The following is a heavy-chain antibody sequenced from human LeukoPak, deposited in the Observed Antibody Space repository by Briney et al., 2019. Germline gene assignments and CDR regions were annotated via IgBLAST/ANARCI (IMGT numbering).Heavy chain of an antibody. V-gene: IGHV3-7*01. J-gene: IGHJ6*03. Sequence: GGSLRLSCVASGFTFSTYTMNWVRQAPGKGLEWVANIKQDESAKYYVNSVKGRFTISRDNAKNSLYLQMNSLRAEDTAVYHCARGPPLPGFYYYSMDVWGKGTTVTVSS. CDR1: GFTFSTYT. CDR2: IKQDESAK. D-gene: IGHD6-25*01. CDR3: ARGPPLPGFYYYSMDV.